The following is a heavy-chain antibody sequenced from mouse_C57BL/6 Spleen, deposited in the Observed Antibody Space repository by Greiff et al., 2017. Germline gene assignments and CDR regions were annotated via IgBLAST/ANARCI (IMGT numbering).Heavy chain of an antibody. V-gene: IGHV1-80*01. D-gene: IGHD2-2*01. J-gene: IGHJ2*01. Sequence: VQRVESGAELVKPGASVKISCKASGYAFSSYWMNWVKQRPGKGLEWIGQIYPGDGDTNYNGKFKGKATLTADKSSSTAYMQLSSLTSEDSAVYFCARNYGYDGPYYFDYWGQGTTLTVSS. CDR2: IYPGDGDT. CDR3: ARNYGYDGPYYFDY. CDR1: GYAFSSYW.